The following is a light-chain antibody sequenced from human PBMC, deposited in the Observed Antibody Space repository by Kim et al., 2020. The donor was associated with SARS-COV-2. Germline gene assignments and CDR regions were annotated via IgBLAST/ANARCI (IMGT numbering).Light chain of an antibody. CDR3: ENNIISALT. CDR2: GTS. CDR1: QSVSSN. V-gene: IGKV3-15*01. Sequence: EVVMTQSPATLSVSPGERATLSCRASQSVSSNLAWYQQKPGQAPRLLIYGTSTRATGIPARFSGSGSGTEFTLIISSLQSEDFAVYYCENNIISALTFGQGTQVEIK. J-gene: IGKJ1*01.